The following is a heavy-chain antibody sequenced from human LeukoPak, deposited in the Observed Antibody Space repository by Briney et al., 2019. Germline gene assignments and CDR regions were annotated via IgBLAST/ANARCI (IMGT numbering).Heavy chain of an antibody. CDR3: ARVVFLDDILTGYWGGALDLHDAFDI. J-gene: IGHJ3*02. V-gene: IGHV4-34*01. CDR2: INHSGST. D-gene: IGHD3-9*01. Sequence: SETLSLTCAVYGGSFSGYYWSWIRQPPGKGLEWIGEINHSGSTNYNPSLKSRVTISVGTSKNQFSLKLSSVTAADTAVYYCARVVFLDDILTGYWGGALDLHDAFDIWGQGTMVTVSS. CDR1: GGSFSGYY.